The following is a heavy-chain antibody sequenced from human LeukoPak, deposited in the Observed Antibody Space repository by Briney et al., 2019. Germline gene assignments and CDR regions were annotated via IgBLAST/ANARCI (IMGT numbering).Heavy chain of an antibody. CDR3: ARDAHSYGSGSHDV. CDR1: GFTFSSYS. J-gene: IGHJ6*02. V-gene: IGHV3-48*01. CDR2: ISSSSSTI. Sequence: GGSLRLSCAASGFTFSSYSMNWVCQAPGKGLEWVSYISSSSSTIYYADSVKGRFTISRDNAKNSLYLQMNSLRAEDTAVYYCARDAHSYGSGSHDVWGQGTTVTVSS. D-gene: IGHD3-10*01.